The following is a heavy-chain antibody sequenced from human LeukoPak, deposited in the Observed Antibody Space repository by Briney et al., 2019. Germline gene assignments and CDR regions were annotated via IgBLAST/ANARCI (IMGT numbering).Heavy chain of an antibody. CDR3: VKERGPFDAFDV. CDR2: IWSDGNNK. Sequence: GGSLRLSSAATGFTFSTYGMHWVRQAPGKGLEWVAVIWSDGNNKFYADSVKGRFTFSRDNSRNTLSLQMNSLGADDTAVYYCVKERGPFDAFDVWGQGTMVTVSS. CDR1: GFTFSTYG. V-gene: IGHV3-33*06. J-gene: IGHJ3*01.